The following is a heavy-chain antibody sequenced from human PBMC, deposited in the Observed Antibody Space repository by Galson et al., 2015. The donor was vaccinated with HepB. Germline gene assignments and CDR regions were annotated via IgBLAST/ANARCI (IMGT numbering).Heavy chain of an antibody. CDR1: GFTVSSNY. D-gene: IGHD3-22*01. CDR2: IYSGGST. V-gene: IGHV3-66*01. J-gene: IGHJ4*02. Sequence: SLRLSCAASGFTVSSNYMSWVRQAPGKGLEWVSVIYSGGSTYCADSVKGRFTISRDNSKNTLYLQMNSLRAEGTAVYYCARKRSDYYDSSGYKDWGQGTLVTVSS. CDR3: ARKRSDYYDSSGYKD.